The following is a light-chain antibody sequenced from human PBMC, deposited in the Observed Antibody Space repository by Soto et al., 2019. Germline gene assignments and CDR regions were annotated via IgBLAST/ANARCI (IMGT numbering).Light chain of an antibody. CDR2: SAS. CDR3: QQANTFPLS. Sequence: DIQMTQSPSSVSASVGDTVTITCRASQGLSTYLVWYQQRPGKAPSLLMYSASGLQSGVPSRFSGSGSGTHFTLTITSLQPEDFATYYCQQANTFPLSFGQGTKVEIK. CDR1: QGLSTY. V-gene: IGKV1-12*01. J-gene: IGKJ1*01.